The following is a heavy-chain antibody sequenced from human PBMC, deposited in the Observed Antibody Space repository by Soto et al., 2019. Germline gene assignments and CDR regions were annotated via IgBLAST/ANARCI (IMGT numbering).Heavy chain of an antibody. Sequence: SETLSLTCTVSGGSISSSSYYWGWIRQAPGKGLEWIGSIYYSGSTYYNPSLKSRVTISVDTSKNQFSLKLSSVTAADTAVYYCARYWFGALYWYFALWGRGTLLTVS. J-gene: IGHJ2*01. CDR1: GGSISSSSYY. D-gene: IGHD3-10*01. V-gene: IGHV4-39*01. CDR2: IYYSGST. CDR3: ARYWFGALYWYFAL.